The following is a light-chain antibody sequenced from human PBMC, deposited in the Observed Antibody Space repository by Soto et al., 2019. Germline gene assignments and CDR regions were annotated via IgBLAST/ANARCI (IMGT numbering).Light chain of an antibody. V-gene: IGKV3-20*01. J-gene: IGKJ5*01. CDR2: GAS. Sequence: DIAMTQSPGHLSLSAGARVTLSCRASQSVTPRLAWYQHKPGQAPTLLMSGASNRASGVPVRFSGSGSGTDFTLTITRLEPEDFALYYCQQYGGSPITFGLGTRLEIK. CDR1: QSVTPR. CDR3: QQYGGSPIT.